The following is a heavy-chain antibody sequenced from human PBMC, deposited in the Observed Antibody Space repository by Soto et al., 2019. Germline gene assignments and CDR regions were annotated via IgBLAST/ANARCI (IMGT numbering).Heavy chain of an antibody. CDR1: DGSISTYY. J-gene: IGHJ4*02. D-gene: IGHD3-3*01. CDR3: ARGGHDFWSGPFDY. V-gene: IGHV4-4*07. Sequence: KTSETLSLTCTVSDGSISTYYCNWIRQPAGKGLEWIGRIDASGSTDYDPSLKSRVTMSVDTSKNQFSLRLSSVTAADTVVYYCARGGHDFWSGPFDYWGPGAQVTVSS. CDR2: IDASGST.